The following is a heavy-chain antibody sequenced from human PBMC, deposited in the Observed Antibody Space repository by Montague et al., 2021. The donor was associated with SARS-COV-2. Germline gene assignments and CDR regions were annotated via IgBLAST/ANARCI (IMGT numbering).Heavy chain of an antibody. CDR3: ARGRQHFNMIVVVMTGGEYYFYY. V-gene: IGHV4-34*01. D-gene: IGHD3-22*01. J-gene: IGHJ4*02. Sequence: SETLSLTCAVYGGSFSDYYWSWIRQPPGKGLEWIGEINHRGTSKYNPSLKSRVSISLDTSKNQFSLYLSSVTAADTAVYYCARGRQHFNMIVVVMTGGEYYFYYWGQGTLVTVSS. CDR1: GGSFSDYY. CDR2: INHRGTS.